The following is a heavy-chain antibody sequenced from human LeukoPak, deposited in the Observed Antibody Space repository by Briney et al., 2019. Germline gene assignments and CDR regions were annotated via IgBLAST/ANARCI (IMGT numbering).Heavy chain of an antibody. V-gene: IGHV3-23*01. D-gene: IGHD1-1*01. CDR1: GFTFSSYA. CDR2: ISGSGGST. CDR3: AKVLNKQLGHFDY. J-gene: IGHJ4*02. Sequence: GGSLRLSCAASGFTFSSYAMSWVRQAPGKGLEWVSAISGSGGSTYYADSVKGRFTISRDNSKNTLYLQMNSLRAEDTAVYYRAKVLNKQLGHFDYWGQGTLVTVPS.